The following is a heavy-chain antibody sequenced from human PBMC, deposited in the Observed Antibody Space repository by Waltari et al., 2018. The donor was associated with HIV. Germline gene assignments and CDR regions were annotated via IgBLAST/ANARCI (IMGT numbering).Heavy chain of an antibody. Sequence: QVQLVQSGAEVKKPGASVKVSCKASGYSFTSYDINWVRQATGQGLEWMGWMTPSSGNTGSAQKFQGRVTMSRNTSVSTVYMELSTLTSDDTAIYFCVRGGSTHTHFAYWGQGTLVTVSS. V-gene: IGHV1-8*01. CDR3: VRGGSTHTHFAY. CDR1: GYSFTSYD. CDR2: MTPSSGNT. J-gene: IGHJ4*02. D-gene: IGHD1-26*01.